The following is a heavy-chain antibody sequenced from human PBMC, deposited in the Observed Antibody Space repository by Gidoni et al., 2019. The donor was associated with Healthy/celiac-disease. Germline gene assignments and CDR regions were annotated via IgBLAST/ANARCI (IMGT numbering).Heavy chain of an antibody. CDR1: GFPFSSYA. D-gene: IGHD3-10*01. Sequence: EVQLLASGGGLVQLGGFLSLPCSASGFPFSSYAMSWVGQAPGKGLDWVSAISGNGGGTDYAESMKGRFTISRDNSKNTLYLQMNSLGAEDTAVYYCAKDFYGSEAVDYWGQGTLVTVSS. CDR3: AKDFYGSEAVDY. CDR2: ISGNGGGT. V-gene: IGHV3-23*01. J-gene: IGHJ4*02.